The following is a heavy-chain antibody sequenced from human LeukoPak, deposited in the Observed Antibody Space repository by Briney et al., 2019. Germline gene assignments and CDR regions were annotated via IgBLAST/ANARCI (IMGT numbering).Heavy chain of an antibody. Sequence: GGSLKLSCAASGFTFSGSAMHWVRQSPGKGLEWVGRIRSKANDHATAYAASVRGRFTISRDDSKNTAYLQMNSLKTEDTAVYYCTRRLMTTVNDYWGQGTLVTVSS. D-gene: IGHD4-17*01. CDR2: IRSKANDHAT. V-gene: IGHV3-73*01. CDR1: GFTFSGSA. J-gene: IGHJ4*02. CDR3: TRRLMTTVNDY.